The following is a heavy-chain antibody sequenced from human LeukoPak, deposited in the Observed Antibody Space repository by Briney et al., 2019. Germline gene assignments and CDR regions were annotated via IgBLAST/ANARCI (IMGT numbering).Heavy chain of an antibody. CDR3: GKGLVVVPATPVDY. CDR1: GFTFSGHA. Sequence: PGGSLRLSCAASGFTFSGHAMSWVRQAPGKGLEWVSGISGSGGSTPYADSVKGRFTISRDNSKNTLYLQMNSLRAEDTAVYYCGKGLVVVPATPVDYWGQGTLVTVSP. V-gene: IGHV3-23*01. D-gene: IGHD2-15*01. J-gene: IGHJ4*02. CDR2: ISGSGGST.